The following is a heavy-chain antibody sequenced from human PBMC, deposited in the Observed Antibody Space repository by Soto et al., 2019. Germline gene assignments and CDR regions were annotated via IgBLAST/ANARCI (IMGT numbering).Heavy chain of an antibody. J-gene: IGHJ6*02. CDR2: INPNSGGT. V-gene: IGHV1-2*02. D-gene: IGHD6-13*01. CDR1: GYTFTGYY. CDR3: ARVVAYSSSFCMDV. Sequence: VASVKVSCKASGYTFTGYYMHWVRQAPGQGLEWMGWINPNSGGTNYAQKFQGRVTMTRDTSISTAYMELSRLRSDDTAVYYCARVVAYSSSFCMDVWGQGTTVTVSS.